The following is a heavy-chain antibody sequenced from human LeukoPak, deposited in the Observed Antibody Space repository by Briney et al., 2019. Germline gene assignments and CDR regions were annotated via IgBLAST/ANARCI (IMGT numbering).Heavy chain of an antibody. V-gene: IGHV1-69*13. D-gene: IGHD2-21*02. J-gene: IGHJ6*02. CDR3: ARVGYCGGDCYPYGIDV. CDR1: GGTFSSYA. Sequence: SVKVSCKASGGTFSSYAISWVRQAPGQGLEWMGGIILIFGTANYAQKFQGRVTITSDESTSTAYLELRRLRSEDTAVYYCARVGYCGGDCYPYGIDVWGQGPTVTVSS. CDR2: IILIFGTA.